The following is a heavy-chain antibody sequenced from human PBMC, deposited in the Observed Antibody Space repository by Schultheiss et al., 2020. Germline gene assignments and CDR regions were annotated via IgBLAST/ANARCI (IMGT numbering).Heavy chain of an antibody. CDR2: ISGSGGST. J-gene: IGHJ6*02. Sequence: GGSLRLSCAASGFTFSSYAMSWVRQAPGKGLEWVSAISGSGGSTYYADSVKGRFTISRDNSKNTLYLQMYSLRAEDTAVYYCARGGYDFWSGYPYYGMDVWGQGTTVTVSS. D-gene: IGHD3-3*01. CDR1: GFTFSSYA. CDR3: ARGGYDFWSGYPYYGMDV. V-gene: IGHV3-23*01.